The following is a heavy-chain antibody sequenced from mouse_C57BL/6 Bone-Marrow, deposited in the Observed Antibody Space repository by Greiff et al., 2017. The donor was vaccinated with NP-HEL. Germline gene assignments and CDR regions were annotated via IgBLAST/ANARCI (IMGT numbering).Heavy chain of an antibody. J-gene: IGHJ3*01. D-gene: IGHD3-3*01. CDR2: ISDGGSYT. V-gene: IGHV5-4*01. CDR3: ARDLGERAWFAY. Sequence: DVKLVESGGGLVKPGGSLKLSCAASGFTFSSYAMSWVRQTPEKRLEWVATISDGGSYTYYPDNVKGRFTISRDNAKNNLYLQMSHLKSEDTAMYYCARDLGERAWFAYWGQGTLVTVSA. CDR1: GFTFSSYA.